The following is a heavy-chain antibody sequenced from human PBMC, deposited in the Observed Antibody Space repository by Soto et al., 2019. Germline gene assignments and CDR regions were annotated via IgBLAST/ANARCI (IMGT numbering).Heavy chain of an antibody. V-gene: IGHV2-5*02. CDR1: GFSLSTSGVG. D-gene: IGHD6-13*01. CDR2: IYWDDDK. J-gene: IGHJ1*01. Sequence: QITLKESGPTLVKPTQTLTLTCTFSGFSLSTSGVGVGWIRQPPGKALEWLALIYWDDDKRYSPSLKSRLTNPKEPPKKQVVLTMTNMDPVETATYYCPHSPPQWGIAAARGEYFQQWGRGTLVTVSS. CDR3: PHSPPQWGIAAARGEYFQQ.